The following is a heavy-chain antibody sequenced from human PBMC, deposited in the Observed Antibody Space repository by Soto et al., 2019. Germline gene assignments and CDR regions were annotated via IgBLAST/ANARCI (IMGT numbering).Heavy chain of an antibody. V-gene: IGHV3-15*01. D-gene: IGHD4-17*01. CDR3: TTVTYGDYVSPIDY. CDR1: GFTFSNAW. CDR2: IKSKTDGGTT. J-gene: IGHJ4*02. Sequence: GGSLRLSCAASGFTFSNAWMSWVRQAPGKGLEWVGRIKSKTDGGTTDYAAPAKGRFTISRDDSKNTLYLQMNSLKTEDTAVYYCTTVTYGDYVSPIDYWGQGTLVTVSS.